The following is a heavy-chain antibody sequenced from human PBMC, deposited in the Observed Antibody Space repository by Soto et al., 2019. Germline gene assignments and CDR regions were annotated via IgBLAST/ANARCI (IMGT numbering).Heavy chain of an antibody. CDR1: GDSVSSNSAA. Sequence: PSQTLSLTCAISGDSVSSNSAAWNWIRQSPSRGLEWLGRTYYRSKWHNDYAVSVKSRITINPDTSKNQFSLQLNSVTPEDTAVYYCARDGIAAADTYYYYGMDVWGQGTTVTVSS. CDR3: ARDGIAAADTYYYYGMDV. J-gene: IGHJ6*02. CDR2: TYYRSKWHN. D-gene: IGHD6-13*01. V-gene: IGHV6-1*01.